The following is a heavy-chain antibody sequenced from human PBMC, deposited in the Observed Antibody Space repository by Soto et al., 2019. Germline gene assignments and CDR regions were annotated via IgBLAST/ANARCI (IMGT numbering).Heavy chain of an antibody. Sequence: PSETLSLTCTVSGGSISSSSFHWGWIRQPPGKGLEWIGSIYYSGSTYYSPSLKSRVTISVDTSKNQFSLRLSSVTAADTAVYYCSRDLRDHSYWAHDWGQGILVTVSS. CDR3: SRDLRDHSYWAHD. D-gene: IGHD2-8*02. CDR2: IYYSGST. J-gene: IGHJ4*02. CDR1: GGSISSSSFH. V-gene: IGHV4-39*02.